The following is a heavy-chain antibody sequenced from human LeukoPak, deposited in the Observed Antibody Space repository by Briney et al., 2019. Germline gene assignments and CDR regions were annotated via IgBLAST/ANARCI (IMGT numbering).Heavy chain of an antibody. J-gene: IGHJ4*02. Sequence: GGSLRLSCAASGFTFGTYAMNWVRQAPGKGLEWVSYVSSSSSTIYFPDSVKGRFTISRDNAKNSLYLQMNGLRDEDTAVYYCARDAGSGYFDYWGQGTLVTVSS. CDR3: ARDAGSGYFDY. CDR2: VSSSSSTI. D-gene: IGHD6-19*01. CDR1: GFTFGTYA. V-gene: IGHV3-48*02.